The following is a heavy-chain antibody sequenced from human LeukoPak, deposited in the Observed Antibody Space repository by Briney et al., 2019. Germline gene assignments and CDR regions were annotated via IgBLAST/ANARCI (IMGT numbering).Heavy chain of an antibody. D-gene: IGHD3-10*01. Sequence: GGSLRLSWAASGFTFSSYSMNWVRQAPVKGLEWVSSISSSSSYIYYADSVKGRFTISRDNAKNSLYLQMNSLRAEDTAVYYCARDRATMVRGVSLFDYWGQGTLVTVSS. CDR1: GFTFSSYS. CDR2: ISSSSSYI. J-gene: IGHJ4*02. V-gene: IGHV3-21*01. CDR3: ARDRATMVRGVSLFDY.